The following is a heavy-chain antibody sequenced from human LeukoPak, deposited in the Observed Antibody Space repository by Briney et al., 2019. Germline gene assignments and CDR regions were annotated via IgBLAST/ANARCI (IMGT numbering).Heavy chain of an antibody. CDR1: GGSISSGGYY. Sequence: SETLSLTCTVSGGSISSGGYYWSWIRQHPGKGLEWIGYIYYSGSTYYNPSLKSRVTISIDTSKNYFSLKLNSVIAADTAVYYCARDRPGSYWYFDLWGRGTLVTVSS. CDR2: IYYSGST. D-gene: IGHD3-10*01. J-gene: IGHJ2*01. CDR3: ARDRPGSYWYFDL. V-gene: IGHV4-61*03.